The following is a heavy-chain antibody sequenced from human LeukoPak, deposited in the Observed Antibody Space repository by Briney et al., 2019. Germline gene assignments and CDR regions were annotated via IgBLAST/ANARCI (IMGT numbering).Heavy chain of an antibody. V-gene: IGHV4-4*07. CDR1: GGSISSYY. Sequence: SETLSLTCTVSGGSISSYYWSWIRQPAGKGLEWIGRIYTSGSTNYNPSLKSRVTMSVDTSKNQFSLKLSSVAAADTAVYYCARDWGNYFDSSGYLVGYWYFDLWGRGTLVTVSS. J-gene: IGHJ2*01. CDR2: IYTSGST. D-gene: IGHD3-22*01. CDR3: ARDWGNYFDSSGYLVGYWYFDL.